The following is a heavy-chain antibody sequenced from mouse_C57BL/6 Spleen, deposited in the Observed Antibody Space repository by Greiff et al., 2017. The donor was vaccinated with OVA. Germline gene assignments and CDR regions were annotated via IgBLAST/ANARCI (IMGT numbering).Heavy chain of an antibody. CDR1: GYTFTSYW. CDR3: ARGGDYYSNLSFAD. V-gene: IGHV1-64*01. J-gene: IGHJ3*01. Sequence: VQLQQPGAELVTPGASVKLSCKASGYTFTSYWMHWVKQRPGQGLEWIGMIHPNSGSTNYHEKFKSQATLTVDKSSSTAYLQLSSLTSEDAAVYYGARGGDYYSNLSFADWGQGTLVTVAA. D-gene: IGHD2-5*01. CDR2: IHPNSGST.